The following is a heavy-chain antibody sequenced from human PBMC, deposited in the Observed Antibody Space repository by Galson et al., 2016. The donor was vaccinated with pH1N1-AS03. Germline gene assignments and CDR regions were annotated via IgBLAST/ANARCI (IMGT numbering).Heavy chain of an antibody. CDR3: ARNSDSLGAFYV. V-gene: IGHV1-69*13. CDR2: IIPIPILGST. J-gene: IGHJ3*01. D-gene: IGHD1-7*01. CDR1: GDTFTKSA. Sequence: SVKVSCKASGDTFTKSAINWVRQAPGQGLQWLGGIIPIPILGSTHYAPEFQDRVTISAAYSTHTVYMELSTLRSEDTDVYYCARNSDSLGAFYVWGQGTLLSVSS.